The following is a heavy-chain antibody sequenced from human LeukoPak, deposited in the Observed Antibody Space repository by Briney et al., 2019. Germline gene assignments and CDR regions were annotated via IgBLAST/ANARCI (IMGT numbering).Heavy chain of an antibody. CDR2: INHRGRT. CDR1: GGSFSGYY. J-gene: IGHJ3*02. V-gene: IGHV4-34*01. CDR3: ARGRWSYYAFDI. Sequence: SETLSLTCAVYGGSFSGYYWSWIRQPPGKGLEWIGEINHRGRTNYNPSLKSRVTISVDTSKNQFSLKLSSVTAADTAVYYCARGRWSYYAFDIWGQGTMVTVSS. D-gene: IGHD1-26*01.